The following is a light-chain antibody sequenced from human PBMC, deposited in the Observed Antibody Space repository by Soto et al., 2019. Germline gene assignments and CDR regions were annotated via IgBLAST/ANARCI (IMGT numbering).Light chain of an antibody. CDR2: AAS. Sequence: IQLTQSPSSLSASVGDRVTITCRASQGISSYLAWYQQKPGKAPKLLIYAASTLQSGVPSRFSGSGSGTDFTLTISSLQPEDFATYYCQQSYSGPLTFGGGTKVDIK. V-gene: IGKV1-9*01. CDR1: QGISSY. CDR3: QQSYSGPLT. J-gene: IGKJ4*01.